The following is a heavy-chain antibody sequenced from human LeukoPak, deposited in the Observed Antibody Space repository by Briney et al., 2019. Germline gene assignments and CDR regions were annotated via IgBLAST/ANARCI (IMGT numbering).Heavy chain of an antibody. CDR2: IIPIFGTA. CDR1: GGTFSSYA. CDR3: ARDMGGDYTQFHFDY. Sequence: SVKVSCKASGGTFSSYAISCVRQAPGQGLEWMGGIIPIFGTANYAQKFQGRVTITADESTSTAYMELSSLRSEDTAVYYCARDMGGDYTQFHFDYWGQGTLVTVSS. V-gene: IGHV1-69*01. D-gene: IGHD4-17*01. J-gene: IGHJ4*02.